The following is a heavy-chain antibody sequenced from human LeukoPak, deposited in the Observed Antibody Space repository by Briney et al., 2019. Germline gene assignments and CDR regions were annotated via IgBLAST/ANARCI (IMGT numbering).Heavy chain of an antibody. CDR1: GFTFSSYS. CDR3: ARDGRAVAGTMDY. D-gene: IGHD6-19*01. J-gene: IGHJ4*02. Sequence: GGSLRLSCAASGFTFSSYSMNWVRQAPGKGLEWVSSISSSSSYIYYADSVKGRFTISRDNAKNSLYLQMNSLRAEDTAVYYYARDGRAVAGTMDYWGQGTLVTVSS. V-gene: IGHV3-21*01. CDR2: ISSSSSYI.